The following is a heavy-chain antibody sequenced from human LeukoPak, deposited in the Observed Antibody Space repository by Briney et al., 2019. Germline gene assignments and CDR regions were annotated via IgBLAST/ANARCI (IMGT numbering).Heavy chain of an antibody. Sequence: GGSLRLSCAASGFTFSSYAMSWVRQAPGKGLEWVSAISGSGGTTYYADSVKGRFTISRDISKNMLYVQMNSLRAEDTAVYYCARGGGSYDFDHWGQGTLVTVSS. CDR3: ARGGGSYDFDH. CDR2: ISGSGGTT. J-gene: IGHJ4*02. D-gene: IGHD1-26*01. CDR1: GFTFSSYA. V-gene: IGHV3-23*01.